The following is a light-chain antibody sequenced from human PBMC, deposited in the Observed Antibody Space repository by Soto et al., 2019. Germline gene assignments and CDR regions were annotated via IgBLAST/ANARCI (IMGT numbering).Light chain of an antibody. CDR1: NSDVGSYNL. V-gene: IGLV2-23*02. Sequence: QSALTQPASVSGSPGQSITISCTGTNSDVGSYNLVSWYQQHPGKAPKLTIYEVSKRPSGFSNRFSGSKSGNTASLTISGLQAEDEADYYCSSYAGSSTYVFGTGTKATVL. J-gene: IGLJ1*01. CDR3: SSYAGSSTYV. CDR2: EVS.